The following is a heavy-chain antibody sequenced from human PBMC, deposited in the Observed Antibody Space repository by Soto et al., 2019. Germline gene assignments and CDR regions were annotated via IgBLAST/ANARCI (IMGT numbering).Heavy chain of an antibody. J-gene: IGHJ5*02. Sequence: QVQLVQSGAEVKKPGSSVKVSCKASGGTFSNYAITWVRQAPGQGLEWLGRIIPILGSANYAQKFQGRVTITAXXXPXPAYMELSSLRSDDTAVYYCAKDGGKDGYFGNWFDPWGQGTLVTVSS. D-gene: IGHD5-12*01. V-gene: IGHV1-69*15. CDR3: AKDGGKDGYFGNWFDP. CDR1: GGTFSNYA. CDR2: IIPILGSA.